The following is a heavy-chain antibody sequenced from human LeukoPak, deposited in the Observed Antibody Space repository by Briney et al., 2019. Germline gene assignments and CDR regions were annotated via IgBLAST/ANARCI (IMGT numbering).Heavy chain of an antibody. V-gene: IGHV1-2*02. CDR3: ASVQYDGSGHYLSDY. CDR1: GYTFTGYY. Sequence: PGASVKVSCKASGYTFTGYYMHWVRQAPGQGLEWIGWINPDSGGTNYAQKFQGRVTMTRDTSITTAYMELSRLTYDDTAVFYCASVQYDGSGHYLSDYWGQGTLVTVSS. J-gene: IGHJ4*02. D-gene: IGHD3-22*01. CDR2: INPDSGGT.